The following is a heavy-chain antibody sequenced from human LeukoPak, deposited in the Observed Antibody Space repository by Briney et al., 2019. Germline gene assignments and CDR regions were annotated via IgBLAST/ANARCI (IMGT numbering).Heavy chain of an antibody. V-gene: IGHV3-64*01. CDR1: GFPFSSYA. CDR3: ARVVGDYGAFDI. CDR2: ISSNGGST. J-gene: IGHJ3*02. D-gene: IGHD4-17*01. Sequence: AGGSLRLSCAASGFPFSSYAMHWVRQAPGKGLEYVSAISSNGGSTYYANSVKGRFTISRDNSKNTLYLQMGSLRAEDMAVYYCARVVGDYGAFDIWGQGTMVTVSS.